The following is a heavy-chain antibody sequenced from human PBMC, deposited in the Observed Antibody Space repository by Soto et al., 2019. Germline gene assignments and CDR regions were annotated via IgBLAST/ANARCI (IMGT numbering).Heavy chain of an antibody. Sequence: PGGSLRLSCVASGITFRSNWMHWVRQAPGKGLVWVSRINKGGSSTNYADSVKGRFTISRDNAKNSLYLQMNSLRAEDTAVYYCATAPSPSCGGDCYYNYWGQGTLVTVSS. CDR2: INKGGSST. J-gene: IGHJ4*02. V-gene: IGHV3-74*01. D-gene: IGHD2-21*01. CDR3: ATAPSPSCGGDCYYNY. CDR1: GITFRSNW.